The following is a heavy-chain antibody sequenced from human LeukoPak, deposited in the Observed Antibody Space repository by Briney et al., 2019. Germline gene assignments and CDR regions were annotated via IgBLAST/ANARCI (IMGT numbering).Heavy chain of an antibody. J-gene: IGHJ3*02. Sequence: ASVKVSCKASGYTFTSYGISWARQAPGQGLEWMGWISAYNGSTNYAQKLQGRVSMTTDTSTSTAYMELRSLRSDDTAVYYCATTPHPDSAYCGGACYPDAFDIWGQGTMVTVSS. D-gene: IGHD2-21*02. CDR2: ISAYNGST. CDR1: GYTFTSYG. CDR3: ATTPHPDSAYCGGACYPDAFDI. V-gene: IGHV1-18*01.